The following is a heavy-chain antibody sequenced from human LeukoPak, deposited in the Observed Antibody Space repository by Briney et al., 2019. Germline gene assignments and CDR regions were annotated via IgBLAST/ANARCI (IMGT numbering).Heavy chain of an antibody. V-gene: IGHV1-8*03. CDR1: GYTFTSYD. Sequence: ASVKVSCKASGYTFTSYDINWVRQATGQGLEWMGWMHPNSGNTGYAQKFQGRVTITRNTSISTAYMELSSLRSEDTAVYYCARVAYYDSSGYYYVMDAFDIWGQGTMVTVSS. D-gene: IGHD3-22*01. J-gene: IGHJ3*02. CDR2: MHPNSGNT. CDR3: ARVAYYDSSGYYYVMDAFDI.